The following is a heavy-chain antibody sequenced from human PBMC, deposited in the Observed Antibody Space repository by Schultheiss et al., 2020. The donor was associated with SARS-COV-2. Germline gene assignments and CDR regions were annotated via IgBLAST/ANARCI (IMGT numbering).Heavy chain of an antibody. CDR1: GFTFSSYA. Sequence: GGSLRLSCAASGFTFSSYAMHWVRQAPGKGLEWVAVISYDGSNKYYADSVTGRFTISRDNSKNTLYLQMNSLRAEDTAVYYCARANSMIVVVTYFDYWGQGNLVTGS. CDR3: ARANSMIVVVTYFDY. CDR2: ISYDGSNK. J-gene: IGHJ4*02. V-gene: IGHV3-30*01. D-gene: IGHD3-22*01.